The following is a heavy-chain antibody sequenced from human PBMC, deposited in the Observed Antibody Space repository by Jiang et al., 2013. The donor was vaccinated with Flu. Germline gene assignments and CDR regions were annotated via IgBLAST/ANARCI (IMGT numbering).Heavy chain of an antibody. J-gene: IGHJ4*02. D-gene: IGHD3-22*01. CDR1: RIHLYLLC. CDR2: ISGGGDGT. CDR3: AKLTDYFDSSGNFDY. V-gene: IGHV3-23*01. Sequence: AASRIHLYLLCHELGPPGVQGRGLEWVSAISGGGDGTYYADSVKGRFTISRDNARNTLHLQMNSLRAEDTALYFCAKLTDYFDSSGNFDYWGQGTLVTVSS.